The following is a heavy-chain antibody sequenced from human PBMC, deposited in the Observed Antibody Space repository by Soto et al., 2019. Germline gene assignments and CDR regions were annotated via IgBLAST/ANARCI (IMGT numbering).Heavy chain of an antibody. D-gene: IGHD1-1*01. CDR3: ARGKVQRYLYKVLPWFDP. CDR1: GGSFSGYY. Sequence: SETLSLTCAVYGGSFSGYYWTWIRQPPGKGLEWIGEIDHSGGTNCNPSLKTRVTISLDTSKNQFSLKLSSVTAADTAVYYCARGKVQRYLYKVLPWFDPWGQGTLVTVSS. CDR2: IDHSGGT. J-gene: IGHJ5*02. V-gene: IGHV4-34*01.